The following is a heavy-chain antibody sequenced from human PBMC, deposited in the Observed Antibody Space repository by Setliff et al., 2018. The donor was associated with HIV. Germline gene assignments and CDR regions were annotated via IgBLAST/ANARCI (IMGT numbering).Heavy chain of an antibody. CDR3: ARGRVFCNGDSCYHLYN. Sequence: PSETLSLTCTVSGGSINNDIYFWSWIRQYPGKGLEWIGYIYYSGSTYYNPSLKSPVSISVDTSKNQFYLNLRSVTAADTAVYYCARGRVFCNGDSCYHLYNWGQGSLVTVSS. CDR2: IYYSGST. D-gene: IGHD2-15*01. J-gene: IGHJ4*02. V-gene: IGHV4-31*01. CDR1: GGSINNDIYF.